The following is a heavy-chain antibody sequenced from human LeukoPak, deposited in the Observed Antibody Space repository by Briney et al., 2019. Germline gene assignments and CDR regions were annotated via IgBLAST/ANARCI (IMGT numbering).Heavy chain of an antibody. V-gene: IGHV3-20*04. Sequence: PGGSLRLSCAASGFTFDDYGMSWVRQAPGKGLEWVSGINWNGGSTGYADSVKGRFTISRDNAKNSLYLQMNSLRAEDTALYYCARARLISGYYPTAPGDAFDIWGQGTMVTVSS. CDR3: ARARLISGYYPTAPGDAFDI. CDR2: INWNGGST. J-gene: IGHJ3*02. CDR1: GFTFDDYG. D-gene: IGHD3-22*01.